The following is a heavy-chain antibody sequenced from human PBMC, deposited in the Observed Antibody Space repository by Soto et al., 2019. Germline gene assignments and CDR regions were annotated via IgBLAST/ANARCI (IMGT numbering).Heavy chain of an antibody. CDR2: ISYDGSNK. D-gene: IGHD6-6*01. Sequence: GGSLRLSCAASGFTFSSYAMHWVRQAPGKGLEWVAVISYDGSNKYYADSVKGRFTISRDNSKNTLYLQMNSLGAEDTAVYYCARGGRSSSFYYYYGMDVWGQGTTVTVSS. CDR3: ARGGRSSSFYYYYGMDV. CDR1: GFTFSSYA. J-gene: IGHJ6*02. V-gene: IGHV3-30-3*01.